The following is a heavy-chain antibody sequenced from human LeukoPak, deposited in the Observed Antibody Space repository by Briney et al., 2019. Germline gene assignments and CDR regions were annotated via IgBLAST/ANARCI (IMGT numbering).Heavy chain of an antibody. CDR1: GYSFTSYW. Sequence: GESLKISCKGSGYSFTSYWIGWVRQMPGKGLEWMGIIYPGDSDTRYSPSFQGQVTISADTSISTGYLQWSSLKASDTAMYYCARQAQEDKEMAFDIWGQGTMVTVSS. CDR2: IYPGDSDT. D-gene: IGHD2-15*01. CDR3: ARQAQEDKEMAFDI. J-gene: IGHJ3*02. V-gene: IGHV5-51*01.